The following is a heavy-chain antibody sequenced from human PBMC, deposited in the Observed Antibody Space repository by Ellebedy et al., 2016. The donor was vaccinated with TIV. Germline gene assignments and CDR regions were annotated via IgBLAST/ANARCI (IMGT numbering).Heavy chain of an antibody. J-gene: IGHJ5*02. Sequence: GESLKISCAASGFSFRSYWMSWVRQAPGKGLEWVANIYQDGSDQYYVDSVKGRFTISRDNANKSLFLQMNSLRVEDTAVYYCARGGSYGDYAVQVNSWFDTWGQGTLVTVSS. CDR1: GFSFRSYW. V-gene: IGHV3-7*01. CDR2: IYQDGSDQ. CDR3: ARGGSYGDYAVQVNSWFDT. D-gene: IGHD4-17*01.